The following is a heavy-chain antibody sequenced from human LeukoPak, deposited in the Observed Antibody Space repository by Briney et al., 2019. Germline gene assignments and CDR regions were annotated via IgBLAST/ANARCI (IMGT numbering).Heavy chain of an antibody. J-gene: IGHJ1*01. CDR3: ATSGCYSGRMFQH. V-gene: IGHV4-31*03. CDR1: GGSISSAGYY. Sequence: PSQTLSLTCTVSGGSISSAGYYWSWIRQHPGKGLEWIGYIFYSGSTDYNPSLKSRVTISLDTSKHNFSLKLSSVTAADTAVYYCATSGCYSGRMFQHWGQGTLVTVSS. D-gene: IGHD4-23*01. CDR2: IFYSGST.